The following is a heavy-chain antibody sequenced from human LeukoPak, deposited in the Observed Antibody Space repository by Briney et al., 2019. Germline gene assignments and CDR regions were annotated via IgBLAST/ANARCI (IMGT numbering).Heavy chain of an antibody. CDR3: ARDASDDIVVVPAAWFDP. Sequence: GGSLRLSCAASGFTFSDYYMSWIRQAPGKGLEWVSYISSSGSTIYYADSVKGRFTISRDNAKNSLYLQMNSLRAEDTAVYYCARDASDDIVVVPAAWFDPWGQGTLVTVSS. CDR2: ISSSGSTI. V-gene: IGHV3-11*04. D-gene: IGHD2-2*01. CDR1: GFTFSDYY. J-gene: IGHJ5*02.